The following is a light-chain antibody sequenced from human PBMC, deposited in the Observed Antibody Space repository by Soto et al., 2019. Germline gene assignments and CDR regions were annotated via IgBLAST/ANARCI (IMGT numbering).Light chain of an antibody. CDR3: QQYYNWPLT. J-gene: IGKJ5*01. CDR2: KAS. CDR1: RRGSNN. V-gene: IGKV3-15*01. Sequence: TQSPGTLPLSPGHRAPLSCTASRRGSNNYLAWYQQKPGQAPRLLFYKASTRDTSVPARFSGSGSGTEYILTISSLQSEDLAVYYCQQYYNWPLTFGQGTQLEIK.